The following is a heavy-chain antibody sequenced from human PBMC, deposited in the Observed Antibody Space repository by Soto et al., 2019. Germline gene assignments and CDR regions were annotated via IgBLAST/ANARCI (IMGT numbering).Heavy chain of an antibody. D-gene: IGHD2-21*02. V-gene: IGHV3-23*01. J-gene: IGHJ3*02. CDR1: GFTFSSYA. Sequence: GGSLRLSCAASGFTFSSYAMSWVRQAPGKGLEWVSAISGSGGSTYYADSVKGRFTISRDNSKNTLYLQMNSLRAEDTAVYYCAKLLVVVTAIRWAFDIWGQGTMVTVSS. CDR3: AKLLVVVTAIRWAFDI. CDR2: ISGSGGST.